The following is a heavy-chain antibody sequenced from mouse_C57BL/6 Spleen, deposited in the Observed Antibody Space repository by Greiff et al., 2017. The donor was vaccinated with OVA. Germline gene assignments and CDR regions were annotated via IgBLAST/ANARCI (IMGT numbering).Heavy chain of an antibody. CDR2: IYPSDSET. J-gene: IGHJ3*01. CDR3: AREGDYYGSSLWFAY. V-gene: IGHV1-61*01. Sequence: QVQLQQPGAELVRPGSSVKLSCKASGYTFPSYWMDWVKQRPGQGLEWIGNIYPSDSETHYNQKFKDKATLTVDKSSSTAYMQLSSLTSEDSAVYYCAREGDYYGSSLWFAYWGQGTLVTVSA. D-gene: IGHD1-1*01. CDR1: GYTFPSYW.